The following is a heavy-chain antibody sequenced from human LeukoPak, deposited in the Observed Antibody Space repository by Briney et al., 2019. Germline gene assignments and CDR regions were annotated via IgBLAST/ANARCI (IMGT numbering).Heavy chain of an antibody. J-gene: IGHJ6*02. Sequence: PGESLKISCKGSGYSFTSYWIGWVRQMPGKGLEWMGIIYPGDSDTRYSPSFQGQVTISADKSISTAYLQWSSLKASDTAMYYCARPVRRGYYDYVYGMDVWGQGTTVTVSS. CDR3: ARPVRRGYYDYVYGMDV. D-gene: IGHD3-16*01. V-gene: IGHV5-51*01. CDR2: IYPGDSDT. CDR1: GYSFTSYW.